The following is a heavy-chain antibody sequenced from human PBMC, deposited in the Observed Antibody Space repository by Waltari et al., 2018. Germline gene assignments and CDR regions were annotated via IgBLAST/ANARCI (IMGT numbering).Heavy chain of an antibody. CDR3: ARDRDTDWFDP. CDR2: IKKDGSEK. Sequence: EVQLVESGGGLVQPGGSLRLSCAASGFTFCSYWMSWVRQAPGKGLEGGANIKKDGSEKYYVDSVKCRFTITRDNAKNSLYLQMNSLRAEDTAVYYCARDRDTDWFDPWGQGTLVTVSS. J-gene: IGHJ5*02. D-gene: IGHD5-18*01. V-gene: IGHV3-7*04. CDR1: GFTFCSYW.